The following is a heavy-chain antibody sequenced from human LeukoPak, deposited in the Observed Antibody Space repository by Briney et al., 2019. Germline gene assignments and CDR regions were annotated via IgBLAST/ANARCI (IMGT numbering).Heavy chain of an antibody. CDR1: GGSISSSSYY. D-gene: IGHD2-2*01. CDR2: IYYSGST. J-gene: IGHJ6*03. CDR3: ARLLWYGGSTRGYYMDV. V-gene: IGHV4-39*01. Sequence: SETLSLTCTVSGGSISSSSYYWGWIRQPPGKGLEWIGSIYYSGSTYYNPSLKSRVTTSVDTSKNQFSLKLSSVTAADTAVYYCARLLWYGGSTRGYYMDVWGKGTTVTVSS.